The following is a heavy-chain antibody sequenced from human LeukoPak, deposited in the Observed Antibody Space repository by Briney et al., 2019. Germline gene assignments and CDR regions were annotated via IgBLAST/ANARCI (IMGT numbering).Heavy chain of an antibody. J-gene: IGHJ4*02. D-gene: IGHD2-2*01. CDR3: ARDARSHCGTDACYGPYFDY. CDR2: IRGSSTTI. CDR1: GFTFSTAS. V-gene: IGHV3-48*01. Sequence: GGSLRLSCTASGFTFSTASMNWVRETPGEGREWSSYIRGSSTTIYYADSVKGRFTISRDNGRNSRYLQMNDVRAEDTGVYFCARDARSHCGTDACYGPYFDYWGQGSLVTVSS.